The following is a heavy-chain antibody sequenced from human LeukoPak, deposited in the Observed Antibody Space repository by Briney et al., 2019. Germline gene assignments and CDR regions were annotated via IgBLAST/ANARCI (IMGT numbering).Heavy chain of an antibody. Sequence: SETLSLTCAVYGGSFSGYYWSWIRQPPGKGLEWIGEINHSGSTNYNPSLKSRVTISVGTSKNQFSLKLSSVTAADTAVYYCARKENVYYYFDYWGQGTLVTVSS. D-gene: IGHD3-10*01. CDR1: GGSFSGYY. CDR2: INHSGST. V-gene: IGHV4-34*01. J-gene: IGHJ4*02. CDR3: ARKENVYYYFDY.